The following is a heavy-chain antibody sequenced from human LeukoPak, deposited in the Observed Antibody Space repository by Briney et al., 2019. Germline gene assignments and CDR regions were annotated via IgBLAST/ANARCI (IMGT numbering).Heavy chain of an antibody. V-gene: IGHV4-30-4*01. D-gene: IGHD2-15*01. J-gene: IGHJ3*02. CDR1: GASIRSGDYY. CDR2: IYDSGST. Sequence: PSQTLSLTCTVSGASIRSGDYYWSWIRQPPGKGLEWIGYIYDSGSTYYNPSLKSRITISVDTSENRFSLKLSSVTATDTAVYYCARDCSGGSCYGAFDIWGQGTMVTVSS. CDR3: ARDCSGGSCYGAFDI.